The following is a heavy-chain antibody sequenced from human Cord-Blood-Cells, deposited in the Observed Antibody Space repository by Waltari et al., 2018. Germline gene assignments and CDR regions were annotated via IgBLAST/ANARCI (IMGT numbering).Heavy chain of an antibody. CDR1: GFSLSNARMG. Sequence: VLVKPTETLTLTCTVSGFSLSNARMGVSWIRQPPGKALEWLAHIFSNDEKSYSTSLKSRLTISKDTSKSQVVLTMTNMDPLDTATYFCARTHYDILTGYSDAFDIWGQGTMVTVSS. J-gene: IGHJ3*02. D-gene: IGHD3-9*01. CDR2: IFSNDEK. CDR3: ARTHYDILTGYSDAFDI. V-gene: IGHV2-26*01.